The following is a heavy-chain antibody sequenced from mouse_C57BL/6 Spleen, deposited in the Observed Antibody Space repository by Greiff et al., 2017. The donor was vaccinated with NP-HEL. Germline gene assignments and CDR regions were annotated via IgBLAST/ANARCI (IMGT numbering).Heavy chain of an antibody. CDR1: GYTFTSYW. J-gene: IGHJ3*01. D-gene: IGHD1-1*01. Sequence: HLQQPGAELVMPGASVKLSCKASGYTFTSYWMHWVKQRPGQGLEWIGEIDPSDSYTNYNQKFKGKSTLTVDKSSSTAYMQLSSLTSEDSAVYYCAIYYYGSSPFAYWGQGTLVTVSA. CDR3: AIYYYGSSPFAY. CDR2: IDPSDSYT. V-gene: IGHV1-69*01.